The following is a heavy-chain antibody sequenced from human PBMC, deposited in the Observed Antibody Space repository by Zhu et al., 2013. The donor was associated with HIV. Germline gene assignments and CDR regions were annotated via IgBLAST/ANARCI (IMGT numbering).Heavy chain of an antibody. J-gene: IGHJ4*02. D-gene: IGHD3-22*01. Sequence: QVQLVQSGAEVKKPGASVKVSCKASGYTFTSYGISWVRQAPGQGLEWMGWISAYNGNTNYAQKLQGRVTMTTDTSTSTAYMELRSLRSDDTAVYYCARSAYYYDSSGSPGPFDYWGQGTLVTVSS. V-gene: IGHV1-18*01. CDR1: GYTFTSYG. CDR3: ARSAYYYDSSGSPGPFDY. CDR2: ISAYNGNT.